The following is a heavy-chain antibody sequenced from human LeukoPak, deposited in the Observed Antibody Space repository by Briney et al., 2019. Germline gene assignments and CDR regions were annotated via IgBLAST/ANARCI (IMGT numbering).Heavy chain of an antibody. Sequence: GGSLRLSCAASGFTFSSYAMSWVRQAPGKGLEWVSAISGSGDSTYYADSVKGRFTISRDNSKNTLYLQMNSLRAEDTAVYYCANAKGAISYFDYWGQGTLVTVSS. CDR3: ANAKGAISYFDY. V-gene: IGHV3-23*01. J-gene: IGHJ4*02. D-gene: IGHD4/OR15-4a*01. CDR1: GFTFSSYA. CDR2: ISGSGDST.